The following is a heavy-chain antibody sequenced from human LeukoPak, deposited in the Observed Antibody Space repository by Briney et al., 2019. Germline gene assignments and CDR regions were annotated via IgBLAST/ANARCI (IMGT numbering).Heavy chain of an antibody. V-gene: IGHV3-30-3*01. J-gene: IGHJ4*02. D-gene: IGHD3-22*01. CDR2: ISDDGSNK. CDR3: ARDASSMIGLFEYFDY. CDR1: GFTFSSYA. Sequence: GGSLRLSCAASGFTFSSYAMHWVRQAPGKGLEWVALISDDGSNKHYADSVKGRFIISRDNSKNTLYLQMNSLRAEDTAVYYCARDASSMIGLFEYFDYWGQGTLATVSS.